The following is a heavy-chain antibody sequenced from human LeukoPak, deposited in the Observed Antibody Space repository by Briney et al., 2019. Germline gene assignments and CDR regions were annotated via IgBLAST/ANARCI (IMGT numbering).Heavy chain of an antibody. D-gene: IGHD2-2*01. J-gene: IGHJ4*02. CDR3: ARESIVVVSADTGTFDY. Sequence: HPGGSLRLSCAASGFTFSGYGMHWVRQAPGKGLEWVAVIWSEGSNKYYADSVKGRFTSSRDNSKNTLYLEMNSLRAEDTAVYYCARESIVVVSADTGTFDYWGQGTLVTVSS. CDR2: IWSEGSNK. V-gene: IGHV3-33*01. CDR1: GFTFSGYG.